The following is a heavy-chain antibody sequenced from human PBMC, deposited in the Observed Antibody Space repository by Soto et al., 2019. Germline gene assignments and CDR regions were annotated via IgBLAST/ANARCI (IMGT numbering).Heavy chain of an antibody. CDR2: ISFDGSNK. CDR3: ARDRRAAAELDY. D-gene: IGHD6-13*01. J-gene: IGHJ4*02. CDR1: GFTFSSYA. V-gene: IGHV3-30-3*01. Sequence: PGGSLRLSCAASGFTFSSYAMHWVRQAPGKGLEWVAIISFDGSNKYYADSVKGRFTISRDNSKNTLYLQMNSLRAEDTAVYYCARDRRAAAELDYWGQGTLVTVSS.